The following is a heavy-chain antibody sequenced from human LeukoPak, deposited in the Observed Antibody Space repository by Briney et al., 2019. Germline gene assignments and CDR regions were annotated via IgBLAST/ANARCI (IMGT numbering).Heavy chain of an antibody. CDR2: INPNSGGT. J-gene: IGHJ6*03. Sequence: GASVKVSCKASGYTFTGYYMHWVRQAPGQGLEWMGWINPNSGGTNYAQKFQGRVTMTRDTSISTAYMELSRLRSDDTAVYYCARVRVAAAASPRYYYYMDVWGKGTTVTVSS. D-gene: IGHD6-13*01. V-gene: IGHV1-2*02. CDR3: ARVRVAAAASPRYYYYMDV. CDR1: GYTFTGYY.